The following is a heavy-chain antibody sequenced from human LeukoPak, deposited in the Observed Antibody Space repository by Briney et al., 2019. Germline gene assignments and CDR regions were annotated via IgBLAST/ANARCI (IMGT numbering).Heavy chain of an antibody. CDR3: ARNLMYCSSTTCYLDY. V-gene: IGHV1-8*01. J-gene: IGHJ4*02. CDR1: GYTFTSYD. D-gene: IGHD2-2*01. Sequence: KPGASVKVSCKASGYTFTSYDINWVRQATGQGLEWMGLVNPKNGHTVYAQKFQGRVTMTRDTSISTAYLELSSLRSEDTAVYYCARNLMYCSSTTCYLDYWGQGTLVTVSS. CDR2: VNPKNGHT.